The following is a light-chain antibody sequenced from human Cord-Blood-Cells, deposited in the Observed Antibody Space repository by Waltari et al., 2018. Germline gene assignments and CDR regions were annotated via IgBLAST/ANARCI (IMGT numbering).Light chain of an antibody. CDR2: AAS. V-gene: IGKV1-8*01. CDR3: QQYYSYPFT. Sequence: AIRMTQSPSPFSASTGDRGTITCRASQGISSYLAWYQQKPGKAPKLLIYAASTLQSGVPSRFSGSGSGTDFTLTISCLQSEDFATYYCQQYYSYPFTFGPGTKVDIK. J-gene: IGKJ3*01. CDR1: QGISSY.